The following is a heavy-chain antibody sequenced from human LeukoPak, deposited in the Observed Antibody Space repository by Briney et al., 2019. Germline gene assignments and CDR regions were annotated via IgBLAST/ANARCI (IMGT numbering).Heavy chain of an antibody. Sequence: ASVKVSCKASGYTFTGYYMHWVRQAPGQGLEWMGGIIPIFGTANYAQKLQGRVTMTTGTSTSTAYMELRSLRSDDTAMYYCARTQYVALVGTGEDYWGQGTLVTVSA. CDR3: ARTQYVALVGTGEDY. J-gene: IGHJ4*02. D-gene: IGHD6-19*01. V-gene: IGHV1-18*04. CDR1: GYTFTGYY. CDR2: IIPIFGTA.